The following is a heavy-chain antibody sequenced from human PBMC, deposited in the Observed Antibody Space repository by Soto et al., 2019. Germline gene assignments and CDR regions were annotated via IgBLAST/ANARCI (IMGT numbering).Heavy chain of an antibody. CDR3: ARFCAGGVYSGYGGFDY. D-gene: IGHD5-12*01. CDR2: IYHSGST. CDR1: SGSISSSNW. J-gene: IGHJ4*02. V-gene: IGHV4-4*02. Sequence: SETLSLTCAVSSGSISSSNWWSWVRQPPGKGLEWIGEIYHSGSTNYNPSLKSRVTISVDKSKNQFSLKLSSVTAADTAVYYCARFCAGGVYSGYGGFDYWGQGTLVTVSS.